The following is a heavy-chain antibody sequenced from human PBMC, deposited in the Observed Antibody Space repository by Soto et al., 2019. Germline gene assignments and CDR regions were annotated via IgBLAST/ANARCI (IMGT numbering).Heavy chain of an antibody. CDR2: IYSGGST. J-gene: IGHJ6*03. Sequence: EVQLVESGGGLVQPGGSLRLSCAASGFTVSSNYMSWVRQAPGKGLEWVSVIYSGGSTYYADSVKGRFTISRDNSKNTLYLQMNILRAEDTAVYYCARFNTVTTMYYYYYMDDWGKGTTVTVSS. CDR1: GFTVSSNY. D-gene: IGHD4-17*01. V-gene: IGHV3-66*01. CDR3: ARFNTVTTMYYYYYMDD.